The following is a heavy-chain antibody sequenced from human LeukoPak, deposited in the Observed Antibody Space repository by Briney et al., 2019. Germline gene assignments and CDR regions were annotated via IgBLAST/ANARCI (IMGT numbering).Heavy chain of an antibody. CDR1: GYTFTSYD. Sequence: ASVKVSCKASGYTFTSYDINWVRQATGQGLEWMGWMNPNSGNTGYAQKFQGRVTITRNTSISTAYMELSSLRSEDTAVYYCAGGNYYYGSGGAFAIWGQGTMVTVSS. CDR2: MNPNSGNT. D-gene: IGHD3-10*01. CDR3: AGGNYYYGSGGAFAI. J-gene: IGHJ3*02. V-gene: IGHV1-8*03.